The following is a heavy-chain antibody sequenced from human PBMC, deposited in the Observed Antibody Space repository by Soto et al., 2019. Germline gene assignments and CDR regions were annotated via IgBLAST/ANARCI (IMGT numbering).Heavy chain of an antibody. Sequence: EVQLVESGGSLVKPGGSLRLSCAASGFTFIGYSMNWVRQAPGQGLEWVSSISSTSTYIYYADSVKGRFTISRDNAENSLLLQMNSMRAEDTAVYYCARGESSDSSTWVDYWGQGTLVTVSS. CDR1: GFTFIGYS. CDR3: ARGESSDSSTWVDY. J-gene: IGHJ4*02. V-gene: IGHV3-21*01. D-gene: IGHD6-13*01. CDR2: ISSTSTYI.